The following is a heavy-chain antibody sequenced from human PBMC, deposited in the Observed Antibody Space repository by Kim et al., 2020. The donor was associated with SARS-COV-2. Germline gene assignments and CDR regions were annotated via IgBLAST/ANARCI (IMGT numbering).Heavy chain of an antibody. J-gene: IGHJ6*02. CDR3: ARDQEEHYYYYGMNV. Sequence: SQTLSLTCAISGDTVSSNSATWNWIRQSPSRVLEWLGRTYYRSKWYNDYAESVKSRITIKPDTSKNQFSLQLNSVTPEDTAVYYCARDQEEHYYYYGMNVWPRDHGHRLL. CDR1: GDTVSSNSAT. V-gene: IGHV6-1*01. D-gene: IGHD1-26*01. CDR2: TYYRSKWYN.